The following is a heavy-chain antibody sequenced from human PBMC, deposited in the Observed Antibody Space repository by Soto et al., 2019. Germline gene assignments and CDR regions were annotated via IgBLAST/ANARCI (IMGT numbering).Heavy chain of an antibody. Sequence: QVQLQQWGAGLLKPSETLSLTCAVYGGSFSGYYWSWIRQPPGKGLEWIGEIKHSESTNYNPSLNRRVNISGDTSQNQFSLKPSSVTAADRAVYYCAIGRRGSLNAFDIWGQGTMVTVSS. CDR1: GGSFSGYY. CDR3: AIGRRGSLNAFDI. J-gene: IGHJ3*02. V-gene: IGHV4-34*01. CDR2: IKHSEST.